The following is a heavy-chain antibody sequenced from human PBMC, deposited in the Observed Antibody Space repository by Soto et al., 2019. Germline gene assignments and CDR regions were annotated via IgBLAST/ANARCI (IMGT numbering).Heavy chain of an antibody. CDR1: GFTFSSYA. CDR2: ISYDGSNK. Sequence: GGSLRLSCAASGFTFSSYAMHWVRQAPGKGLEWVAVISYDGSNKYYADSVKGRFTISRDNSKNTLYLQMNSLRAEDTAVYYCGGRHITASDAFDIWGQGTMVTVSS. J-gene: IGHJ3*02. CDR3: GGRHITASDAFDI. V-gene: IGHV3-30-3*01. D-gene: IGHD6-6*01.